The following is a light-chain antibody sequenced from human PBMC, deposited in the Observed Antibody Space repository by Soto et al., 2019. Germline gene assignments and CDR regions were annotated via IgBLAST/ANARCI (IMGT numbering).Light chain of an antibody. CDR2: GAS. Sequence: EIVMTQSPATLSVSPGERATLSCRASQSVSSNLAWDQQKPGQAPRLLMYGASTRATGIPARFSGSGSGTEFPLTISSLQSEDCAVYFCQQYNNWLFTFGPGTKGDI. CDR1: QSVSSN. CDR3: QQYNNWLFT. J-gene: IGKJ3*01. V-gene: IGKV3-15*01.